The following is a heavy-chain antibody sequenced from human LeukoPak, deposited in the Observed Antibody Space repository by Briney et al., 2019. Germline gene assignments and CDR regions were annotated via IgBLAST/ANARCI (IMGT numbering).Heavy chain of an antibody. D-gene: IGHD2-21*01. Sequence: SETLSLTCAVYGGSFSGYYWSWIRQPPGKGLEWIGEINHSGSTNYNPSLTSRVTISVDTSKNQYYLTLSSVTAADTAVYYCARSRSRPLLPPLPKSQYYFAYWSQGTLVTIHS. CDR2: INHSGST. J-gene: IGHJ4*02. V-gene: IGHV4-34*01. CDR3: ARSRSRPLLPPLPKSQYYFAY. CDR1: GGSFSGYY.